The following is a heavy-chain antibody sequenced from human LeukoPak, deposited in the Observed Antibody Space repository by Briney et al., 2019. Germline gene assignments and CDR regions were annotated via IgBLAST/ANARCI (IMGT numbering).Heavy chain of an antibody. CDR2: ISDGTAGT. J-gene: IGHJ5*02. CDR3: ARASGLRSFTLIS. D-gene: IGHD3-3*01. CDR1: GFTFTSYA. Sequence: GGSLRLSCAASGFTFTSYAMNWVRQAPGKGLEWVSRISDGTAGTYYADSVKGRSTISRDNSKNTLYLQMNSLRAEDTAVYYCARASGLRSFTLISWGLGTLVTVSS. V-gene: IGHV3-23*01.